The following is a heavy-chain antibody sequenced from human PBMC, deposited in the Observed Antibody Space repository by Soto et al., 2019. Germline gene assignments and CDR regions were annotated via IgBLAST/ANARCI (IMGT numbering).Heavy chain of an antibody. CDR3: ARGAYGEVSFDY. D-gene: IGHD3-16*02. V-gene: IGHV1-18*01. CDR2: IKPSNGNT. CDR1: GYTMNTYG. Sequence: QVQLVQSGDEVKKPGASVKVSCKASGYTMNTYGITWVRQAPGQGLEWMGWIKPSNGNTEYAQKVQGRVTMTTDTATTTAFMELRSLRSDDTAVYYCARGAYGEVSFDYWGQGTLVAVSS. J-gene: IGHJ4*02.